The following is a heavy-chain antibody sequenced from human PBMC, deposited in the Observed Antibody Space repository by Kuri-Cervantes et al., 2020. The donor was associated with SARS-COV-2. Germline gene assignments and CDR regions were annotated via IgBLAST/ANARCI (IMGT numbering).Heavy chain of an antibody. J-gene: IGHJ5*02. CDR3: ARARYSSSYLYNWFDP. D-gene: IGHD6-13*01. CDR2: IYTSGST. V-gene: IGHV4-4*07. Sequence: GSLRLSCTVSGGSISSYYWSWIRQPAGKGLEWIGRIYTSGSTNYNPSLKSRVTMSVDTSKNQFSLKLSSVTAADTAVYYRARARYSSSYLYNWFDPWGQGTLVTVSS. CDR1: GGSISSYY.